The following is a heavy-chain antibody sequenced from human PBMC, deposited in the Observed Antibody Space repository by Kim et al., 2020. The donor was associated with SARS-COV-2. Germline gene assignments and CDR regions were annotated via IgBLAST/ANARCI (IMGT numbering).Heavy chain of an antibody. J-gene: IGHJ4*02. CDR1: GGSFSGYY. CDR2: INHSGST. D-gene: IGHD6-19*01. CDR3: ARARTFYSSGSSSPFDY. Sequence: SETLSLTCAVYGGSFSGYYWSWIRQPPGKGLEWIGEINHSGSTNYNPSLKSRVTISVDTSKNQFSLKLSSVTAADTAVYYCARARTFYSSGSSSPFDYWGQGTLVTVSS. V-gene: IGHV4-34*01.